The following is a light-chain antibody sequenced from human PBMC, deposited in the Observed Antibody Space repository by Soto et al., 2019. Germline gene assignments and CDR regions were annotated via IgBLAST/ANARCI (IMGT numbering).Light chain of an antibody. Sequence: EIVLTQSPGTLSLSPGERATLSCRASQSVSSSYLAWYQQKPGQAPRLLIYGASSRATGIPDRFSGSGSGTDFTLTSSRLEPEDFAVYYCQQYGSSPYTFGKGTKLEL. CDR1: QSVSSSY. CDR2: GAS. CDR3: QQYGSSPYT. J-gene: IGKJ2*01. V-gene: IGKV3-20*01.